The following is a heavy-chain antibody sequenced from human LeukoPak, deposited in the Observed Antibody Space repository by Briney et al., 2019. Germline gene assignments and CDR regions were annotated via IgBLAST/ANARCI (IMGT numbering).Heavy chain of an antibody. CDR2: ISSSSSYI. V-gene: IGHV3-21*01. D-gene: IGHD3-10*01. CDR1: GFTFSSYE. CDR3: AREKESAFDI. J-gene: IGHJ3*02. Sequence: GGSLRLSCAASGFTFSSYEMNWVRQAPGKGLEWVSSISSSSSYIYYADSVKGRFTISRDNAKNSLYLQMNSLRAEDTAVYYCAREKESAFDIWGQGTMVTVSS.